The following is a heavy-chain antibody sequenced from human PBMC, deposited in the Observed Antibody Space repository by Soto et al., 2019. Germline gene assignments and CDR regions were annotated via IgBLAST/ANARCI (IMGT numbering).Heavy chain of an antibody. D-gene: IGHD2-15*01. V-gene: IGHV3-48*02. J-gene: IGHJ4*02. CDR3: VILHCSGDDRFSQIDN. Sequence: GGSLRLSCAASRFSFSHYSMIWVRQAPGKGLEWVSYISSESGTIYYAESLKGRFTVSRDNAKNSLFLQMNTLRDEDTATYYCVILHCSGDDRFSQIDNWGQGA. CDR1: RFSFSHYS. CDR2: ISSESGTI.